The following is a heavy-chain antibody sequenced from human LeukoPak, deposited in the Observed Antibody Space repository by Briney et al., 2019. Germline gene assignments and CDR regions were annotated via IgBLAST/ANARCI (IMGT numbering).Heavy chain of an antibody. CDR2: INPNSGGT. D-gene: IGHD6-13*01. J-gene: IGHJ5*02. V-gene: IGHV1-2*04. CDR1: GYTFTGYY. Sequence: GASVKVSCKASGYTFTGYYMHWVRQAPGQGLEWMGWINPNSGGTNYAQKFQGWVTMTRDTSISTAYMELSRLRSDDTAVYYCARGEYSSSWSDWFDPWGQGTLVTVSS. CDR3: ARGEYSSSWSDWFDP.